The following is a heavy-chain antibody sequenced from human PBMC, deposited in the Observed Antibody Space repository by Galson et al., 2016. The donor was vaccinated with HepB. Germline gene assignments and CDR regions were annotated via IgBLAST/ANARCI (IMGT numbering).Heavy chain of an antibody. CDR2: INPSGGST. D-gene: IGHD3-10*01. V-gene: IGHV1-46*01. CDR3: ARDRHYYGSGSYPSRYFDY. CDR1: GYTFTSYY. Sequence: SVKVSCKASGYTFTSYYMHWVRQAPGQGLEWMGIINPSGGSTSYAQKFQGRVTMTRDTSTSTVYMGLSSLRSEDTAVYYRARDRHYYGSGSYPSRYFDYWGQGTLVTVSS. J-gene: IGHJ4*02.